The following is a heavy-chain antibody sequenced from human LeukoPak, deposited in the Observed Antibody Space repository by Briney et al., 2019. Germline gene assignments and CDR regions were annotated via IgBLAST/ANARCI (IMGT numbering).Heavy chain of an antibody. J-gene: IGHJ3*02. D-gene: IGHD3-22*01. V-gene: IGHV1-18*01. CDR1: GYTFTSYG. CDR2: ISAYNGNT. Sequence: GASVKVSCKASGYTFTSYGISWVRQAPGQGLEWMGWISAYNGNTNYAQKLQGRVTMTTDTSTSTAYMELRSLRSDDTAVYYCAREVGRAYHYDSSGAYDAFDIWGQGTMVTVSS. CDR3: AREVGRAYHYDSSGAYDAFDI.